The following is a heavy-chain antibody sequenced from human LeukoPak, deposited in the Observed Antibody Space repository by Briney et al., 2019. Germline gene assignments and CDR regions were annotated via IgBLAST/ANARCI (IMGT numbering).Heavy chain of an antibody. D-gene: IGHD5-18*01. CDR2: ISGSGGST. J-gene: IGHJ4*02. V-gene: IGHV3-23*01. Sequence: GGSLRLSCAASGFTFSNYAMSWVRQAPGKGLEWVSGISGSGGSTYYADSVKGRFTISRDNSKNTLYLQMNSLRAEDTAVYYCAKERGYSYGSRFDYWGQGTLVTVSS. CDR1: GFTFSNYA. CDR3: AKERGYSYGSRFDY.